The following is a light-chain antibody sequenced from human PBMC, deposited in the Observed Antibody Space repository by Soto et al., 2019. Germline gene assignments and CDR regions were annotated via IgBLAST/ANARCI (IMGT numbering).Light chain of an antibody. J-gene: IGLJ1*01. CDR2: GVT. Sequence: QSALTQATSVSGCPGQSITISCTGNHNDIGTYDYVSWYQQHPGRAPRLLIHGVTTRPSGISGRFSASKSGLTASLTISGLQPEDEADYYCSSFTSNRIYVFGPGTK. CDR1: HNDIGTYDY. V-gene: IGLV2-14*03. CDR3: SSFTSNRIYV.